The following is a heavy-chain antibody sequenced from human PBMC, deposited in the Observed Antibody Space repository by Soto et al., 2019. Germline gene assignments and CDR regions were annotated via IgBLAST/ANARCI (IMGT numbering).Heavy chain of an antibody. V-gene: IGHV1-18*04. CDR3: ARGTVTSGRWFGP. J-gene: IGHJ5*02. CDR2: ISRLSGHT. Sequence: QVHLVQSETEVKEPGASVTVSCKTSHATFTGYTIKWVRQAPGQGLEWLGWISRLSGHTYYARDFQGRLTMTTHTSATTASMELRSLRSDDTAVYFCARGTVTSGRWFGPWGQGTLVTVSS. D-gene: IGHD4-17*01. CDR1: HATFTGYT.